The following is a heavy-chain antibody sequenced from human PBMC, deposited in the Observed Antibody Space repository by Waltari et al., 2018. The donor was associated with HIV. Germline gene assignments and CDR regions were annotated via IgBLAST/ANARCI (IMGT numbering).Heavy chain of an antibody. CDR1: GFTFSSYS. V-gene: IGHV3-48*04. CDR3: AKEVVALPHYYYYGLDV. D-gene: IGHD2-15*01. Sequence: EVQLVESGGGLVQPGGSLRLSCAASGFTFSSYSMNWVRQAPGKGLEWVSYIMSTSNTRYYADSVKGRFTVARDNAKNSLSLQMNSLRAEDTAVYFCAKEVVALPHYYYYGLDVWGQGTTVTVSS. CDR2: IMSTSNTR. J-gene: IGHJ6*02.